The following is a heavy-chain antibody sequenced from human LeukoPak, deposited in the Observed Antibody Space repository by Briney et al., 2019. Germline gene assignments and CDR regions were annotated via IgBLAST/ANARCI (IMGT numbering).Heavy chain of an antibody. J-gene: IGHJ4*02. V-gene: IGHV3-15*01. Sequence: GGSLRLSCAASGFIFSNAWMSRVRQAPGKGLEWVGRIKRKTDGGTTGYAAPVKGRFTISRDDSKNTLYLQMNSLKAGGTAVYYCTTGKTYDSSAYYTRFWGQGTLVTVSS. D-gene: IGHD3-22*01. CDR1: GFIFSNAW. CDR3: TTGKTYDSSAYYTRF. CDR2: IKRKTDGGTT.